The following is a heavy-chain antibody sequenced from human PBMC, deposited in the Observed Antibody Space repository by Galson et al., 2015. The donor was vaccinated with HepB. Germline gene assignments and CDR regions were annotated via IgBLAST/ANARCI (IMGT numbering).Heavy chain of an antibody. V-gene: IGHV5-51*01. CDR2: IYPGDSDT. CDR1: GYSFTSYW. J-gene: IGHJ6*03. CDR3: ARLITIFGVVTSFYMDV. Sequence: QSGAEVKKPGESLKISCKGSGYSFTSYWIGWVRQMPGKGLEWMGIIYPGDSDTRYSPSFQGQVTISADKSISTAYLQWSSLKASDTAMYYCARLITIFGVVTSFYMDVWGKGTTVTVSS. D-gene: IGHD3-3*01.